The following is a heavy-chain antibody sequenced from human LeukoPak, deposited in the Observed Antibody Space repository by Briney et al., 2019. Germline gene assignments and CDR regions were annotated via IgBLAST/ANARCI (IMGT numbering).Heavy chain of an antibody. J-gene: IGHJ4*02. CDR2: ISSSSSTI. V-gene: IGHV3-48*01. D-gene: IGHD3-16*01. CDR1: GITVSRYW. Sequence: GGSLRLSCAASGITVSRYWMSWVRQTPGGGLEWVSYISSSSSTIYYADSVKGRFTISRDNAKNSLYLQMNSLRAEDTAVYYCARDNDSRDPPHFDYWGQGTLVTVSS. CDR3: ARDNDSRDPPHFDY.